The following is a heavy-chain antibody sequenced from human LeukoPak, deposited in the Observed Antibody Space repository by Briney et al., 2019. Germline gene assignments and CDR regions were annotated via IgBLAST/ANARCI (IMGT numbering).Heavy chain of an antibody. V-gene: IGHV3-48*03. CDR2: ISSSGYTI. CDR1: GFTFRGYE. CDR3: VKARGYCSTSSCFLEY. D-gene: IGHD2-2*01. J-gene: IGHJ4*02. Sequence: QPGGSLRLSCEASGFTFRGYEMNWVRQAPGKGLEWVSYISSSGYTIYYADSVKGRFTISRDNSKNTVFLQMSSLSAEDSAVYYCVKARGYCSTSSCFLEYWGQGTLVTVSS.